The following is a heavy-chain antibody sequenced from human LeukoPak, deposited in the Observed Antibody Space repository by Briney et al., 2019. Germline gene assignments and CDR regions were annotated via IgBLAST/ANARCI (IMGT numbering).Heavy chain of an antibody. J-gene: IGHJ6*03. V-gene: IGHV4-4*07. CDR1: GGSISSYY. D-gene: IGHD5-24*01. Sequence: KPSETLSLTCTVSGGSISSYYWSWIRQPAGKGLEWIGRIYTSGSTNYNPSLKSRVTMSVDTSKNQFSLKLSSVTAADTAVYYCARNPPPDGSSGYYYYMDVWGKGTTVTVSS. CDR3: ARNPPPDGSSGYYYYMDV. CDR2: IYTSGST.